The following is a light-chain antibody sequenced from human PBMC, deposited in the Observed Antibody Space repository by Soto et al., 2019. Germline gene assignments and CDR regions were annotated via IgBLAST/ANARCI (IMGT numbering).Light chain of an antibody. Sequence: QSVRTQPASVSGSPGQSITISCTGTSSEVGGFNSVSWYQLRPGTAPKLILYDVVDRPSGVSYRFSGSKSGNTASLTISGLQAADEADYFCSSYTSTMTNVFGSGTKVTVL. J-gene: IGLJ1*01. CDR3: SSYTSTMTNV. CDR1: SSEVGGFNS. V-gene: IGLV2-14*03. CDR2: DVV.